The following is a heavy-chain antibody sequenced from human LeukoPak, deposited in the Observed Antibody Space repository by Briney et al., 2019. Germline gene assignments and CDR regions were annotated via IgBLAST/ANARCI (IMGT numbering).Heavy chain of an antibody. Sequence: SETLSLTCTVSGGSISSYYWSWTRQPPGKGLEWIGYIYYSGSTNYNPSLKSRVTISVDTSKKQLSLKLSSVTAADTAVYYCARHDYNILTGSYSHVDYWGQGTLVTVSS. CDR2: IYYSGST. CDR1: GGSISSYY. D-gene: IGHD3-9*01. J-gene: IGHJ4*02. CDR3: ARHDYNILTGSYSHVDY. V-gene: IGHV4-59*01.